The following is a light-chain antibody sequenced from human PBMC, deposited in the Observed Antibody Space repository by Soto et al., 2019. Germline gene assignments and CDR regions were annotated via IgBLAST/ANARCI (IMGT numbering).Light chain of an antibody. CDR1: QDIRNY. V-gene: IGKV1-33*01. Sequence: DIQMTQSPSSLSASVGDRVTITCQASQDIRNYLNWYQQKPGKAPNLLIYDASNLRAGVPSRFSGSGSGTNFTFTISSLQPEDIATYYCQHYDHLPPLSFGGGTKVEIK. CDR3: QHYDHLPPLS. J-gene: IGKJ4*01. CDR2: DAS.